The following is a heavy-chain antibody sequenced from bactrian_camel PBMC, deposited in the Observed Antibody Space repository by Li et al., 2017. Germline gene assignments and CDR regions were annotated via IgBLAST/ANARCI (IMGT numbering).Heavy chain of an antibody. V-gene: IGHV3S10*01. CDR2: IYSNSDT. CDR3: VRDSGRTV. J-gene: IGHJ4*01. D-gene: IGHD2*01. CDR1: GFTFSTYY. Sequence: DVQLVESGGGLVQPGGSLTLSCAAPGFTFSTYYGTWARQAPGKGLEWVSIIYSNSDTYYADSVKGRSTVSRDNAKNTVYLEMNSLKSDDTGGYYCVRDSGRTVWGQGTQVTVS.